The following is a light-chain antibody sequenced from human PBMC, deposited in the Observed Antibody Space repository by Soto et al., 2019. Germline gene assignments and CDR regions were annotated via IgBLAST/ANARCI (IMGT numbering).Light chain of an antibody. Sequence: DIQMTQSPSALSASVGDTVTITCRASQSVSGWWAWYQQKPGKAPKLLIYDVSALPRGVPPRFSGSGSGTQFTLTTSGLQPDAFDTNSSQQYERFSATFGPGTTVDIK. J-gene: IGKJ1*01. CDR1: QSVSGW. V-gene: IGKV1-5*01. CDR2: DVS. CDR3: QQYERFSAT.